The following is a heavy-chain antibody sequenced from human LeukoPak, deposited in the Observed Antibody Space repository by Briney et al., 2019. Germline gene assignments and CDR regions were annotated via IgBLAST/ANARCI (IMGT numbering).Heavy chain of an antibody. CDR1: GFTFSTYG. CDR2: ISYDGSNK. Sequence: GGSLRLSCAASGFTFSTYGMHWVRQAPGKGLEWVAVISYDGSNKYYADSVKGRFTISRDNSKNTLYLQMNSLRAEDTAVYYCAKDPHSYSSGLYYFDYWGQGTLVTVSS. V-gene: IGHV3-30*18. CDR3: AKDPHSYSSGLYYFDY. J-gene: IGHJ4*02. D-gene: IGHD6-19*01.